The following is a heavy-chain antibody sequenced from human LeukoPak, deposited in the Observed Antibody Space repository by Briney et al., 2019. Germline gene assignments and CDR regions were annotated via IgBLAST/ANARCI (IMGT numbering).Heavy chain of an antibody. CDR3: ARDGSSVVVAATHWFDP. CDR2: IYHSGST. Sequence: SETLSLTCAVSGYSISSGYYWGWIRQPPGKGLEWIGSIYHSGSTYYNSSLESRVTISVDTSKNQFSLKLSSVTAADTAVYYCARDGSSVVVAATHWFDPWGQGTLVTVSS. V-gene: IGHV4-38-2*02. D-gene: IGHD2-15*01. J-gene: IGHJ5*02. CDR1: GYSISSGYY.